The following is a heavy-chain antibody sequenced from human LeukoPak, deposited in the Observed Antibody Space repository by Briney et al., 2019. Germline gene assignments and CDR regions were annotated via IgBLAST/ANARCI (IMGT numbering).Heavy chain of an antibody. CDR3: ARDDCSSTSCYHNWFDP. CDR2: IKQDGSEK. V-gene: IGHV3-7*01. D-gene: IGHD2-2*01. Sequence: PGGSLRLSCAASGFTFSSYWMSWVRQAPGKGLEWVANIKQDGSEKYYVDSVKGRFTISRDNAKNSLYLRMNSLRAEDTAVYYCARDDCSSTSCYHNWFDPWGQGTLVTVSS. J-gene: IGHJ5*02. CDR1: GFTFSSYW.